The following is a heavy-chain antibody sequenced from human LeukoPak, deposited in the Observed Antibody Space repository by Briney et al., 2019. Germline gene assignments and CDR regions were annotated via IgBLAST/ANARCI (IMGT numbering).Heavy chain of an antibody. CDR3: ARSYSSSLVVFDY. J-gene: IGHJ4*02. Sequence: PGGSLRLSCAASGFTFSDYYMSWIRQAPGKGLEWVSYISSSGSTIYYADSVKGRFTISRDNAKNSLYLQMNSLRAEDTAVYYCARSYSSSLVVFDYWGQGTLVTVSS. CDR2: ISSSGSTI. CDR1: GFTFSDYY. V-gene: IGHV3-11*01. D-gene: IGHD6-6*01.